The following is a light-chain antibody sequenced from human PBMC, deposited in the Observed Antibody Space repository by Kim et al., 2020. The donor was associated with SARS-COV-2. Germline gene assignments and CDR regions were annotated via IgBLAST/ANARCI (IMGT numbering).Light chain of an antibody. V-gene: IGKV4-1*01. J-gene: IGKJ1*01. CDR2: WAS. Sequence: DIVMTQSPDSLAVSLGERATVNCKSSQSVLYSSNNKNYVAWYQQKAGQPPKLVIYWASTRESGVPDRFSGSGSGTDFTLTISSLQAEDVAVYYCLQYYSTPRTFGQGTKVDIK. CDR3: LQYYSTPRT. CDR1: QSVLYSSNNKNY.